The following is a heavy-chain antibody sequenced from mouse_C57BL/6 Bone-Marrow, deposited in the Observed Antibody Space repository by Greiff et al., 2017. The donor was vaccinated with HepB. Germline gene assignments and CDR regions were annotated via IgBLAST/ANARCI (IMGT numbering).Heavy chain of an antibody. CDR2: ISSGGSYT. D-gene: IGHD1-1*01. Sequence: EVKVVESGGDLVKPGGSLKLSCAASGFTFSSYGMSWVRQTPDKRLEWVATISSGGSYTYYPDSVKGRFTISRDNAKNTLYLQMSSLKSEDTAMYYCAGYYYGSSYDYAMDYWGQGTSVTVAS. J-gene: IGHJ4*01. V-gene: IGHV5-6*01. CDR1: GFTFSSYG. CDR3: AGYYYGSSYDYAMDY.